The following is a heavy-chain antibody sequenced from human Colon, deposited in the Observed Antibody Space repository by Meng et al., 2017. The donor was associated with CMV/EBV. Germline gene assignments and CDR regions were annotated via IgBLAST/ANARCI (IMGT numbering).Heavy chain of an antibody. J-gene: IGHJ4*02. CDR2: VYHIGTT. D-gene: IGHD6-6*01. CDR3: ARGWVRDRSSLHFDI. CDR1: CDSFGGY. V-gene: IGHV4-34*01. Sequence: QVLPQQLGTGVCKRSVTLSRTCALHCDSFGGYWNWLHQSPEKGLEWSGEVYHIGTTYFNPALQNRLTLSADPSMKSFSLRLSSVTAADAAVYYCARGWVRDRSSLHFDIWGQGTLVTVSS.